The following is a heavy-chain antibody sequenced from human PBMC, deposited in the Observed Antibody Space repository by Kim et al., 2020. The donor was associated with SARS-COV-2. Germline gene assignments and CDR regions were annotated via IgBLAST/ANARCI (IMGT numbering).Heavy chain of an antibody. CDR2: IYDSGSS. D-gene: IGHD5-18*01. J-gene: IGHJ4*02. CDR1: GGSFDSNF. CDR3: AKGNDGGYSFGHDH. V-gene: IGHV4-59*13. Sequence: SETLSLTCSVSGGSFDSNFWSWMRQPPGKGLEWIGYIYDSGSSNYNPSLESRVTISVDRSKNQFSLRLRSVTAADTAVYYCAKGNDGGYSFGHDHWGQGTLVTVSS.